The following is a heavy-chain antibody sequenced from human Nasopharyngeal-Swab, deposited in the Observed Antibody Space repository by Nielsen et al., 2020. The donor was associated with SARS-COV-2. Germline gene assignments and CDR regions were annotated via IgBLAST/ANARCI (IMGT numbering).Heavy chain of an antibody. V-gene: IGHV4-34*01. CDR2: INHSGST. Sequence: SQTLSLTCAVYGGSFSGYYWSWIRQPPGKGLEWIGEINHSGSTNYNPSLKSRVTISVGTSKNQFSLKLSSVTAADTAVYYCARGRRYYDFWSGYGNWFDPWGQGTLVTVSS. J-gene: IGHJ5*02. CDR1: GGSFSGYY. D-gene: IGHD3-3*01. CDR3: ARGRRYYDFWSGYGNWFDP.